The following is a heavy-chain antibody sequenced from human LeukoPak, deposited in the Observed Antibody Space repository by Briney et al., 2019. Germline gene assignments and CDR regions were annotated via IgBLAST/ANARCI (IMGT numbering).Heavy chain of an antibody. Sequence: GGSLRLSCATFGFTFTRYWMSWIRQAPGKGLEWVANIKQDGSQQYYLDSVEGRFTISRDNAKSSLYLQMNNLRAEDTAVYYCSNGIYSSSYWGQGTLVTVSS. CDR1: GFTFTRYW. V-gene: IGHV3-7*01. CDR2: IKQDGSQQ. CDR3: SNGIYSSSY. D-gene: IGHD6-6*01. J-gene: IGHJ4*02.